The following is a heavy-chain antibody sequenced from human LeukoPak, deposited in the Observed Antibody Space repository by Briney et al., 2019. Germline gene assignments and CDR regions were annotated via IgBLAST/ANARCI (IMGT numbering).Heavy chain of an antibody. D-gene: IGHD3-10*01. CDR2: VIPIFDTA. CDR1: GGTFSSYA. CDR3: ARDHITMVRGVITNYYYYMDV. J-gene: IGHJ6*03. Sequence: GASVKVSCKASGGTFSSYAISWVREAPGQGLEWMGGVIPIFDTANYAQKFQGRVTITADESTSTAYMELSSLRSDDTAVYYCARDHITMVRGVITNYYYYMDVWGKGTTVTVSS. V-gene: IGHV1-69*01.